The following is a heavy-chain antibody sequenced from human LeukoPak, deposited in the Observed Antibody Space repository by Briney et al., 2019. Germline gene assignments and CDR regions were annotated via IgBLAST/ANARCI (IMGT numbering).Heavy chain of an antibody. J-gene: IGHJ6*03. CDR2: FDHSGRI. CDR1: GGSFRAYY. Sequence: SETLSLTCEVYGGSFRAYYCAWIRQPPGKGLEWIGDFDHSGRINYSPSLNNRVSISMDTSKSQCFLTASSMTAADTGVYYCARGGNPQNYYYFYMDVWGNGSTVIVSS. V-gene: IGHV4-34*01. CDR3: ARGGNPQNYYYFYMDV.